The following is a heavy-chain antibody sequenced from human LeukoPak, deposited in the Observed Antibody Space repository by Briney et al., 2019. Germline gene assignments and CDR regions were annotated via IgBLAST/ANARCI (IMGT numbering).Heavy chain of an antibody. CDR3: LTIVETTFDAFDI. CDR2: INPDDKSA. CDR1: GFTFSKYW. J-gene: IGHJ3*02. D-gene: IGHD2/OR15-2a*01. Sequence: GGSLRLSCSASGFTFSKYWLHWLRQAPGKGLVWVSRINPDDKSASYADSVKGRFTIARDDARKTLYLQMNSLRAEDTAVYYCLTIVETTFDAFDIWGQGTMVTVSS. V-gene: IGHV3-74*01.